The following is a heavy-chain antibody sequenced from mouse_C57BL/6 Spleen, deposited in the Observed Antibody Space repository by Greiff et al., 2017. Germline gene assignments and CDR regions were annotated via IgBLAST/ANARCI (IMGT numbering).Heavy chain of an antibody. CDR2: IYPGDGDT. V-gene: IGHV1-82*01. Sequence: QVQLQQSGPELVKPGASVKISCKASGYAFSSSWMNWVKQRPGTGLEWIGRIYPGDGDTNYNGKFKGKATLTADKSSSTAYMQLSSLTSEDSAVYFCAIYYYGSPLDYWGQGTTHTVSS. CDR1: GYAFSSSW. D-gene: IGHD1-1*01. J-gene: IGHJ2*01. CDR3: AIYYYGSPLDY.